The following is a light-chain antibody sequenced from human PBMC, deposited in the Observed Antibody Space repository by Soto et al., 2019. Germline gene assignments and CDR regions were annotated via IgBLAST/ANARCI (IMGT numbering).Light chain of an antibody. V-gene: IGLV2-14*01. CDR3: FSFTTTSTHV. Sequence: QSALTQPASLSGSPGQSITISCTGTSSDIGAYDYVSWFQQHPGKAPKLMISEVNNRPSGVSNRFSGSTSGNTAYLTISGLLVEDEAEHFCFSFTTTSTHVFGTGTKVTVL. CDR2: EVN. J-gene: IGLJ1*01. CDR1: SSDIGAYDY.